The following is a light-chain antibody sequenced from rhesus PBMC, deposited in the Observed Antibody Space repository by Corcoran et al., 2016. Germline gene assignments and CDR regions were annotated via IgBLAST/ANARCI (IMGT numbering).Light chain of an antibody. CDR2: KAS. CDR1: RSISSW. V-gene: IGKV1-22*01. J-gene: IGKJ1*01. Sequence: DIQMTQSPSSLSASVGDTVTITCRASRSISSWLAWYQQKPGRAPKVLISKASSLQSGVPSRFSGCGSGTVFTLTISSLQSEDCASYYCQHYASSPRTFAQGTKV. CDR3: QHYASSPRT.